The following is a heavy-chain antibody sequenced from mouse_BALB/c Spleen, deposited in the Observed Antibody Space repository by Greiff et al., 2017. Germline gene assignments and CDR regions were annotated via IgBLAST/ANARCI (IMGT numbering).Heavy chain of an antibody. J-gene: IGHJ4*01. CDR2: IDPFNGGT. CDR3: AGSSGSYAMDY. D-gene: IGHD3-1*01. CDR1: GYSFTSYY. V-gene: IGHV1S135*01. Sequence: EVQLQQSGPELMKPGASVKISCKASGYSFTSYYIHWVKQSHGKSLEWIGYIDPFNGGTSYNQKFKGKATLTVDKSSSTAYMHLSSLTSEDSAVYYCAGSSGSYAMDYWGQGTSVTVSS.